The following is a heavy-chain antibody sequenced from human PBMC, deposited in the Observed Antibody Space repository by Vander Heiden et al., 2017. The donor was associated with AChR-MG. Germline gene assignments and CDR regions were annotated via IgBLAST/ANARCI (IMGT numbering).Heavy chain of an antibody. CDR2: IKQDGSEK. D-gene: IGHD4-17*01. Sequence: EVQLVESGGGLVQPGASLRLSRAASGFTFGSYWMSWVRQAPGKGLEWVANIKQDGSEKYYVDSVKGRFTISRDNARNSLYLQMNSLRAEDTAVYYCARDPTTVTTNGYWGQGTLVTVAS. V-gene: IGHV3-7*01. J-gene: IGHJ4*02. CDR3: ARDPTTVTTNGY. CDR1: GFTFGSYW.